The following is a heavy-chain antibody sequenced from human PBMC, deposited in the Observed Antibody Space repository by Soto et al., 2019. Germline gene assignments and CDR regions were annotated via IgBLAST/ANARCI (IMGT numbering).Heavy chain of an antibody. CDR1: GFTFSGFW. D-gene: IGHD4-4*01. J-gene: IGHJ4*01. CDR2: INTDGGTT. V-gene: IGHV3-74*02. CDR3: LRRGNLGNDYSTKFDH. Sequence: EVQLVESGGGLVQPGGSLRLSCATSGFTFSGFWMHWVRHAPGKGLEWVSRINTDGGTTTYADSVKGRFTSSRDNAKNTQYLQITSLRAEDMAVYYCLRRGNLGNDYSTKFDHLGQGTLGTVSS.